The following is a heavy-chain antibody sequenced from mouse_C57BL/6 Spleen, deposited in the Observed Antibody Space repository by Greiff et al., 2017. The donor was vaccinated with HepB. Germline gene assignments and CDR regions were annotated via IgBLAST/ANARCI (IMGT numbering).Heavy chain of an antibody. CDR1: GFTFSSYA. CDR2: ISDGGSYT. J-gene: IGHJ1*03. D-gene: IGHD1-1*01. CDR3: ARLTTVVANWYFDV. Sequence: DVMLVESGGGLVKPGGSLKLSCAASGFTFSSYAMSWVRQTPEKRLEWVATISDGGSYTYYPDNVKGRFTISRDNAKNNLYLQMSHLKSEDTAMFYCARLTTVVANWYFDVWGTGTTVTVSS. V-gene: IGHV5-4*03.